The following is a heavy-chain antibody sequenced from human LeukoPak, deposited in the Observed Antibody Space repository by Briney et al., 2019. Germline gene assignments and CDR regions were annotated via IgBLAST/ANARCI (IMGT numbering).Heavy chain of an antibody. Sequence: PSETLSLTCAVYGGSFSGYYWSWIRQPPGKGLEWIGEINHSGSTNYNPSLKSRVTISVDTSKNQFSLKLSSVTAADTAVYYCARGPNILTGPFDYWGQGTLVTVSS. CDR3: ARGPNILTGPFDY. CDR2: INHSGST. V-gene: IGHV4-34*01. CDR1: GGSFSGYY. D-gene: IGHD3-9*01. J-gene: IGHJ4*02.